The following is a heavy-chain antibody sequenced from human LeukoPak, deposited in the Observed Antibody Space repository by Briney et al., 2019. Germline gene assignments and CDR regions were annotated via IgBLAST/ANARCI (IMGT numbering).Heavy chain of an antibody. CDR1: GGSVSSYY. CDR3: ARGYCSHEICQVFPS. V-gene: IGHV4-59*02. J-gene: IGHJ5*02. CDR2: ISHTETT. D-gene: IGHD2-15*01. Sequence: SETLSLTCSVSGGSVSSYYWSWVRQTPGTGLEWIGYISHTETTDYGPSLKSRVIMSLDTSKNQFSLNLRSVTAADTGVYFCARGYCSHEICQVFPSWGQGILVTVSS.